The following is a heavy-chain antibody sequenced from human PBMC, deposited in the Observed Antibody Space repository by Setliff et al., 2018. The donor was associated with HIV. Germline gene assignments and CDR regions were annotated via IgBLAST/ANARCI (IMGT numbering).Heavy chain of an antibody. Sequence: GGSLRLSCAASGVTVSKNYMSWVRQAPGKGLEWASVIYTGGATFYADSVKGRFTISRDNSKSTLYLQMNSLRPEDRAVYYCATTHHYARSGYYGWGQGTLVTVSS. CDR1: GVTVSKNY. CDR2: IYTGGAT. CDR3: ATTHHYARSGYYG. V-gene: IGHV3-66*02. J-gene: IGHJ4*02. D-gene: IGHD3-22*01.